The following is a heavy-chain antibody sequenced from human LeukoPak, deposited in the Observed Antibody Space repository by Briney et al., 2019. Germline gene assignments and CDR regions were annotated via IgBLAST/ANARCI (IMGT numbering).Heavy chain of an antibody. D-gene: IGHD3-9*01. CDR1: GFTFSSYG. CDR2: ISSSGSTI. V-gene: IGHV3-48*04. Sequence: PGGSLRLSCAASGFTFSSYGMNWVRQAPGRGLEWVSYISSSGSTIYYADSVKGRFTISRDNAKNSLYLQMNSLRAEDTALYYCVRDDILTGYPTPFDYWGQGTLVTVSS. J-gene: IGHJ4*02. CDR3: VRDDILTGYPTPFDY.